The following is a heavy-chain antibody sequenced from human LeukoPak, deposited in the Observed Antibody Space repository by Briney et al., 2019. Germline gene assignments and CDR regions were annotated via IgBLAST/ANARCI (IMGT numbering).Heavy chain of an antibody. Sequence: GGSLRLSCAASGFTFSSYWMSWVRQAPGKGLEWVANIKQDGSEKYYVDSVKGRFTISRDNAKNSLYLQMNSLRAEDTAVCYCARDLYYYDSSGYYDKVFDYWGQGTLVTVSS. D-gene: IGHD3-22*01. J-gene: IGHJ4*02. CDR2: IKQDGSEK. CDR3: ARDLYYYDSSGYYDKVFDY. CDR1: GFTFSSYW. V-gene: IGHV3-7*03.